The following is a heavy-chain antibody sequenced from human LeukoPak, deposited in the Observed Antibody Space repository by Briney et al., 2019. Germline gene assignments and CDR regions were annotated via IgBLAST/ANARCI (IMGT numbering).Heavy chain of an antibody. J-gene: IGHJ4*02. Sequence: PSEALSLTCTVSGGSISNYYWMWIRQSPGKGLEWIGHIYYSGTTNYNPSLKSRVTISVDTSKNQFSLKLSSVTAADTAVYYCARDRYDYVWGSEGLFDYWGQGTLVTVSS. CDR2: IYYSGTT. CDR1: GGSISNYY. D-gene: IGHD3-16*01. CDR3: ARDRYDYVWGSEGLFDY. V-gene: IGHV4-59*01.